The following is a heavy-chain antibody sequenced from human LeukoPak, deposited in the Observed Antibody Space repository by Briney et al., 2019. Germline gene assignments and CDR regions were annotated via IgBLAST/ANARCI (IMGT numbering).Heavy chain of an antibody. V-gene: IGHV4-61*01. CDR2: IYYSGST. CDR1: GGSVSSGSYY. D-gene: IGHD4-17*01. CDR3: ARDKTVNSFQH. Sequence: PSETLSLTCTVSGGSVSSGSYYWSWIRQPPGKGLEWIGYIYYSGSTNYNPSLKSLVTISVDTSKNQFSLKLSSVTAADTAVYYCARDKTVNSFQHWGQGTLVTVSS. J-gene: IGHJ1*01.